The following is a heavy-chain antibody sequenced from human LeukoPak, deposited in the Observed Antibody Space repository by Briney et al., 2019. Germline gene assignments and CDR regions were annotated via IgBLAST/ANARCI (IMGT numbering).Heavy chain of an antibody. CDR1: GGSISSGGYS. Sequence: PSQTLSLTCAVSGGSISSGGYSWSWIRQPPGKGLEWIGEINHSGSTNYNPSLKSRVTISVDTSKNQFSLKLSSVTAADTAVYYCATLTPTGRRGVTKFDYWGQGTLVTVSS. CDR2: INHSGST. CDR3: ATLTPTGRRGVTKFDY. D-gene: IGHD4-17*01. J-gene: IGHJ4*02. V-gene: IGHV4-30-2*01.